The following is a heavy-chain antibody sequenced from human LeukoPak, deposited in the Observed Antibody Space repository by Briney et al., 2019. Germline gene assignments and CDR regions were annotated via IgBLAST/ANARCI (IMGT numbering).Heavy chain of an antibody. CDR3: ARFLGSSGYFGFDP. J-gene: IGHJ5*02. Sequence: PSETLSLTCTVSGGSISSYYWSWIRQPPGKGLEWIGYIYYSGSTNYNPSLKSRVTISVDTSKNQFSLKLSSVTAADTAVYYCARFLGSSGYFGFDPWGQGTLVTVSS. D-gene: IGHD3-22*01. CDR1: GGSISSYY. CDR2: IYYSGST. V-gene: IGHV4-59*01.